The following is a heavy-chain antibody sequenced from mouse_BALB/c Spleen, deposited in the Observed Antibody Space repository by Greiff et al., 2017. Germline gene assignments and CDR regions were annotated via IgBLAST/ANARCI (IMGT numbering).Heavy chain of an antibody. V-gene: IGHV1S126*01. CDR2: IDPSDSET. D-gene: IGHD2-2*01. J-gene: IGHJ2*01. CDR1: GYSFTSYW. Sequence: QVQLKESGPQLVRPGASVKISCKASGYSFTSYWMHWVKQRPGQGLEWIGMIDPSDSETRLNQKFKDKATLTVDKSSSTAYMQLSSLTSEDSAVYYCLWLRRGGPDYWGQGTTLTVSS. CDR3: LWLRRGGPDY.